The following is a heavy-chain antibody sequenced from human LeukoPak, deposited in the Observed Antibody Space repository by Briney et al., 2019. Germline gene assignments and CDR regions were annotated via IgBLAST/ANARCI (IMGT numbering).Heavy chain of an antibody. J-gene: IGHJ4*02. CDR1: GFTFSSYA. D-gene: IGHD5-18*01. CDR3: AKDLAIQLWLHPDY. V-gene: IGHV3-23*01. Sequence: GGSLRLSCAASGFTFSSYAMSWVRQAPGKGLEWVSAISGSGGSTYYADSVKGRFTTSRDNSKNTLYLQMNRLRAEDTAVYYCAKDLAIQLWLHPDYWGQGTLVTVSS. CDR2: ISGSGGST.